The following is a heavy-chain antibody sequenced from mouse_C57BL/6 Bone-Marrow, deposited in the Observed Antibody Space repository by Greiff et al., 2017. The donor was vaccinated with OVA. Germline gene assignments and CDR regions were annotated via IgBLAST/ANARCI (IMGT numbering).Heavy chain of an antibody. CDR1: GFTFSDYY. D-gene: IGHD2-5*01. J-gene: IGHJ1*03. CDR3: ARGYYSNYDWYFDV. Sequence: VTLVESGGGLVQPGGSLTLSCAASGFTFSDYYMYWVRQTPEKRLEWVAYISNGGGSTYYPDPVKGRFTISRDNAKNTLYLQRSRLKSEDTAMYYCARGYYSNYDWYFDVWGTGTTVTVSS. CDR2: ISNGGGST. V-gene: IGHV5-12*01.